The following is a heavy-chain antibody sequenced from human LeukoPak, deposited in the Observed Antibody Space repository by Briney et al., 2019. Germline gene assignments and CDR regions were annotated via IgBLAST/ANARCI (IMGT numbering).Heavy chain of an antibody. CDR2: ISYDGSNK. CDR1: GFTFGSYA. J-gene: IGHJ4*02. CDR3: ARDGSYYYDSSGYYLPYCFDY. Sequence: GGSLRLSCAASGFTFGSYAMHWVRHAPGRGLEWVAVISYDGSNKYYADSVKGRFTISRDNSKNTLYLQMNSLRAEDTAVYYCARDGSYYYDSSGYYLPYCFDYWGQGTLVTVSS. D-gene: IGHD3-22*01. V-gene: IGHV3-30-3*01.